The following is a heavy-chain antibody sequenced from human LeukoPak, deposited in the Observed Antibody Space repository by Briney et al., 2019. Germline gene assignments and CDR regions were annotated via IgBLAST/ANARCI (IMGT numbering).Heavy chain of an antibody. J-gene: IGHJ4*02. CDR2: IYHSGST. V-gene: IGHV4-38-2*02. CDR1: GYSISSGYY. Sequence: SETLSLTCTVSGYSISSGYYWGWIRQPPGKGLEWIGSIYHSGSTYYNPSLKSRVTISVDTSKNQFSLKLSSVTAADTAVYYCAIASRDFDYWGQGTLSPSPQ. CDR3: AIASRDFDY.